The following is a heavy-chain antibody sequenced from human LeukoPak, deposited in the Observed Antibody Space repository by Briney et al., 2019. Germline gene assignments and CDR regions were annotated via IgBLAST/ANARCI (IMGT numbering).Heavy chain of an antibody. CDR1: GFTFSNYW. Sequence: GGSLRLSCAASGFTFSNYWMSWVRQAPGKGLEWVANIKQDGSEKYYVDSVKGRFTISRDNAKNSLYLQLKSLRVEDTAVYYCARDYYYGSGRQPDYFDYWGQGTLVTVSS. D-gene: IGHD3-10*01. J-gene: IGHJ4*02. CDR3: ARDYYYGSGRQPDYFDY. CDR2: IKQDGSEK. V-gene: IGHV3-7*01.